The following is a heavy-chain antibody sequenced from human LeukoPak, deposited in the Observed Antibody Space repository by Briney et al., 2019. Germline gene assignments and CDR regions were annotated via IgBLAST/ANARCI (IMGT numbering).Heavy chain of an antibody. Sequence: GGSLRLSCAASEFSVGSNYMTWVRQAPGEGLEWFSLIYSGGSTYYADSVKGRFTISRDNAKNSLYLQMNSLRAEDTAVYYCARDTTYYYYMDVWGKGTTVTISS. CDR3: ARDTTYYYYMDV. CDR2: IYSGGST. CDR1: EFSVGSNY. V-gene: IGHV3-66*01. J-gene: IGHJ6*03. D-gene: IGHD1-1*01.